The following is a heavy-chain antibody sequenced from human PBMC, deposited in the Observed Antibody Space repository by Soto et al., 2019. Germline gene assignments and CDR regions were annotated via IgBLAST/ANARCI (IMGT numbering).Heavy chain of an antibody. CDR1: GGTFSSYA. Sequence: VASVKVSCKASGGTFSSYAISWVRQAPGQGLEWMGGIIPIFGTANYAQKFQGRVTITADESTSTAYMELSSLRSEDTAVYYCARSIEGADDYYDSSVNWGQGTLVTVSS. CDR2: IIPIFGTA. V-gene: IGHV1-69*13. J-gene: IGHJ4*02. CDR3: ARSIEGADDYYDSSVN. D-gene: IGHD3-22*01.